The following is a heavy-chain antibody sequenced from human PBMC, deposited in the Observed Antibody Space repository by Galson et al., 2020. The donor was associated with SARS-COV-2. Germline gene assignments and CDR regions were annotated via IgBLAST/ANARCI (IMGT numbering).Heavy chain of an antibody. V-gene: IGHV4-59*08. J-gene: IGHJ6*02. D-gene: IGHD2-15*01. CDR1: GGPIRSYY. CDR3: ARDTPNYGMDV. CDR2: VYYTGST. Sequence: SETLSLTCTVSGGPIRSYYWSWIRQPPGKKLEWIGNVYYTGSTQYNPSLKSRVTISIDTSKNQFFLNLNSMTAADTAVYYCARDTPNYGMDVWGHGTTVIVSS.